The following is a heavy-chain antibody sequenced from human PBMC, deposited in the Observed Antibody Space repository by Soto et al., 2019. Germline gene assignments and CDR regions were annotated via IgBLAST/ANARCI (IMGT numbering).Heavy chain of an antibody. Sequence: SVKVSRKASGYSFTSYVISWVRQAPGQGLEWMGWISAYNGNTNYAQKLQGRVTMTTDTSTSTAYMELRSLRSDDTAVYYCARDGYRQSGYYWREEEYGMDVWGQGTTVTVSS. D-gene: IGHD3-3*01. J-gene: IGHJ6*02. V-gene: IGHV1-18*04. CDR2: ISAYNGNT. CDR3: ARDGYRQSGYYWREEEYGMDV. CDR1: GYSFTSYV.